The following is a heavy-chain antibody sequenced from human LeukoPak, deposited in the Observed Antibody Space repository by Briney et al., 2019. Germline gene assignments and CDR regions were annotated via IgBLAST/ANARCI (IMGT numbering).Heavy chain of an antibody. CDR3: ARDGPIAARPSGDAFDI. Sequence: GASVKVSCKASGYTFTSYYMHWVRQAPGQGLEWMGIINPSGGSTSYAQKFQGRVTMTRDTSTSTVYMELSSLRSEDTAVYYCARDGPIAARPSGDAFDIWGQGTMVTVSS. CDR1: GYTFTSYY. D-gene: IGHD6-6*01. V-gene: IGHV1-46*01. J-gene: IGHJ3*02. CDR2: INPSGGST.